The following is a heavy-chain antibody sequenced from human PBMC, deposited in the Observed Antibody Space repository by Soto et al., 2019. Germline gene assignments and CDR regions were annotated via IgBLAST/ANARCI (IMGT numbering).Heavy chain of an antibody. CDR1: GFTFSSYA. D-gene: IGHD4-17*01. CDR3: AKYYGDYGRYYYYYGMDV. V-gene: IGHV3-23*01. CDR2: ISGSGGGT. Sequence: EVQLLESGGGLVQSGGSLRLSCAASGFTFSSYAMSWVRQAPGKGLEWVSAISGSGGGTYYADSVKGRFTISRDNSKNRLYLQMNSLRAEDTAVYYCAKYYGDYGRYYYYYGMDVWGQGTTVTVSS. J-gene: IGHJ6*02.